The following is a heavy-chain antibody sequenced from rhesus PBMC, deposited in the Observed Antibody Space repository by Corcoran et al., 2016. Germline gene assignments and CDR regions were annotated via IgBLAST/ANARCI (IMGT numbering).Heavy chain of an antibody. CDR1: GGSISDSYR. J-gene: IGHJ4*01. CDR2: IYGSRTRT. D-gene: IGHD3-34*01. Sequence: QVQLQGSGPGVVKPSETLSLTCAVSGGSISDSYRWSWIRQPPGKGLEWIGYIYGSRTRTNYNPSLKSRVTILKDTSKNQFSLKLSSVTAADTAVYYCARLRSGDYYSFDYWGQGVLVTVSS. V-gene: IGHV4S10*01. CDR3: ARLRSGDYYSFDY.